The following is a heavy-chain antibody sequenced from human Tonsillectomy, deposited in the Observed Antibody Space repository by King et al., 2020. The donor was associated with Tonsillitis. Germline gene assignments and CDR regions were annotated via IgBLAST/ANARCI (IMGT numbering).Heavy chain of an antibody. Sequence: VQLVESGGGVVQPGTSLRLSCAASRFTFSSYSMHWVRQAPGKGLEWVAVISYDGSNKYYADSVKGRFTISRDNSKNTLYLQMNSLRAEDTAVYYCAAFDSAGYYGGFDYWGRGTLVTVAS. CDR2: ISYDGSNK. CDR1: RFTFSSYS. CDR3: AAFDSAGYYGGFDY. D-gene: IGHD3-22*01. J-gene: IGHJ4*02. V-gene: IGHV3-30-3*01.